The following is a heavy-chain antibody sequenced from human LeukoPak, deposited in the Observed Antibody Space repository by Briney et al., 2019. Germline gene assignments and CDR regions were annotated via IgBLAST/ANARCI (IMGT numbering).Heavy chain of an antibody. D-gene: IGHD2-2*01. Sequence: GESLKISCKGSGYRFTSFWTSWVRQMPGKGLEWMGKIDPSDSYTNYSPSFQGHVTISADKSISTAYLQWSSLKASDTAMYYCAITYASGLDYWGQGTLVTVSS. CDR1: GYRFTSFW. V-gene: IGHV5-10-1*01. CDR3: AITYASGLDY. CDR2: IDPSDSYT. J-gene: IGHJ4*02.